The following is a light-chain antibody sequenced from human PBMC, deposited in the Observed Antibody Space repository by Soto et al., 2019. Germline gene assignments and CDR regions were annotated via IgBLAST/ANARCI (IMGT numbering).Light chain of an antibody. V-gene: IGLV3-21*02. J-gene: IGLJ3*02. CDR1: NSGSRS. CDR3: QVWISDHLV. Sequence: SYELTQPPSVSVAPGQTARITCGGDNSGSRSVHWYQQKPGQAPVLVVYDDRDRPSGIPDRFSGSNSGNTATLTISRVEAGDEADFYCQVWISDHLVFGGGTKLTVL. CDR2: DDR.